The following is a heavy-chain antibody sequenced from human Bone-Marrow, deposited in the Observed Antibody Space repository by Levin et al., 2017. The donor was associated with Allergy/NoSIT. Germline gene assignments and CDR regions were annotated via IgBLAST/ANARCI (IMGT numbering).Heavy chain of an antibody. D-gene: IGHD4-11*01. CDR2: IYGSGST. V-gene: IGHV4-4*07. Sequence: KPSETLSLTCTVSGGSFSNYYWTWIRQPAGKGLEWIGRIYGSGSTNYNPSLKSRVTMSVDTSKNQFSLRLSSMTAADTAVYYCARGAIEYNDYPVFDYWGQGNLVTVSS. CDR3: ARGAIEYNDYPVFDY. J-gene: IGHJ4*02. CDR1: GGSFSNYY.